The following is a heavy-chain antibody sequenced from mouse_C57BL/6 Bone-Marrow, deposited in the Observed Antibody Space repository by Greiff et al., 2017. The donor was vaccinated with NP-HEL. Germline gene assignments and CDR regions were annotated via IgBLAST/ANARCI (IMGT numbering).Heavy chain of an antibody. Sequence: EVKLVESGPGLVKPSQSLSLTCSVTGYSITSGYYWNWIRQFPGNKLEWMGYISYDGSNNYNPSLKNRISITRDTSKNQFFLKLNSVTTEDTATYYCATPITTVVAHWYFDVWGTGTTVTVSS. CDR1: GYSITSGYY. V-gene: IGHV3-6*01. J-gene: IGHJ1*03. CDR2: ISYDGSN. D-gene: IGHD1-1*01. CDR3: ATPITTVVAHWYFDV.